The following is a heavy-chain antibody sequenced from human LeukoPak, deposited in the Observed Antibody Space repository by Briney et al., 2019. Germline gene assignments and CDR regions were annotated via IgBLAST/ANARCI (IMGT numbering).Heavy chain of an antibody. Sequence: GESLRISCKGSGYSFTSYWISWVRQMPGKGLXXXXXXDPSDSYTNYSPSFQGHVTISADKSISTAYLQWSSLKASDTAMYYCARHNSSGWFDAFDIWGQGTMVTVSS. CDR2: XDPSDSYT. V-gene: IGHV5-10-1*01. CDR1: GYSFTSYW. CDR3: ARHNSSGWFDAFDI. J-gene: IGHJ3*02. D-gene: IGHD6-19*01.